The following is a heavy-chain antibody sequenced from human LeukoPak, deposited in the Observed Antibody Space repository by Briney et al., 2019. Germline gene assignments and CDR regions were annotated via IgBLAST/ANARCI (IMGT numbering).Heavy chain of an antibody. J-gene: IGHJ4*02. CDR2: IKSKTDGGTT. Sequence: GGSLRLSCAASGFTFSNAWMSWVRQAPGKGLEWVGRIKSKTDGGTTDYAAPVKGRFTISRDDSKNTLYLQMNSLKTEDTAVYYCTTGSGYCSSTSCYYFGYFDYWGQGTLVTVSS. CDR3: TTGSGYCSSTSCYYFGYFDY. V-gene: IGHV3-15*01. CDR1: GFTFSNAW. D-gene: IGHD2-2*03.